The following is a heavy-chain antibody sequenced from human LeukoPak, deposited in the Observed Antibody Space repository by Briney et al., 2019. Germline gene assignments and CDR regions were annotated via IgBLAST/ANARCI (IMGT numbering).Heavy chain of an antibody. CDR2: ISYDGSNK. CDR3: AKDGTYYYDSSGYFPDY. D-gene: IGHD3-22*01. V-gene: IGHV3-30*18. Sequence: GGSLRLSCAASGFTFSSYGMHWVRQAPGKGLEWVAVISYDGSNKYYADSVKGRFTISRDNSKNTLYLQMNSLRAEDTAVYYCAKDGTYYYDSSGYFPDYWGQGTLVTVFS. CDR1: GFTFSSYG. J-gene: IGHJ4*02.